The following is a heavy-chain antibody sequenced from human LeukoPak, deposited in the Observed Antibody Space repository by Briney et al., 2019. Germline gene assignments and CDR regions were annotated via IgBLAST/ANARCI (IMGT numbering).Heavy chain of an antibody. CDR2: IYSGGST. V-gene: IGHV3-53*01. Sequence: PGGSLRLSCAASGFTLSSKYMTWVRQAPGKGLEWVSVIYSGGSTFYADSVRGRFTISRDSSKNTVYLQMSSLRAEDTAVYYCPRGRGSYYDTTGGLDYWGQGTLVTVSS. CDR3: PRGRGSYYDTTGGLDY. CDR1: GFTLSSKY. D-gene: IGHD3-22*01. J-gene: IGHJ4*02.